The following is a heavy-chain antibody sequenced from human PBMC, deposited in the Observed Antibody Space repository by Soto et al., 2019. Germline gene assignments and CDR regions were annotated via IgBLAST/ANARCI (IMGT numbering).Heavy chain of an antibody. J-gene: IGHJ6*02. CDR3: ARDYTPLPITGTTHYYYGMDV. V-gene: IGHV3-30-3*01. Sequence: PGGSLRLSCAASGFTFSSYAMHWVRQAPGKGLEWVAVISYDGSNKYYADSVKGRFTISRDNSKNTLYLQMNSLRAEDTAVYYCARDYTPLPITGTTHYYYGMDVWGQGTTVTVSS. D-gene: IGHD1-7*01. CDR1: GFTFSSYA. CDR2: ISYDGSNK.